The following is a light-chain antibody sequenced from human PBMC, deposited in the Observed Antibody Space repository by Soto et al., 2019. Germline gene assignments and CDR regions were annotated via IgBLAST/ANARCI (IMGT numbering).Light chain of an antibody. CDR2: GAS. CDR1: QSVSSN. Sequence: EVVMTQSPATLSVSPGERATLSCRASQSVSSNLAWYQQKPGQAPRLLISGASTRATGIPARFSGSGSGTEFTLTISSLQSEDFAVYYCQQYDNWPPVTFGQGTRLEIK. CDR3: QQYDNWPPVT. J-gene: IGKJ5*01. V-gene: IGKV3D-15*01.